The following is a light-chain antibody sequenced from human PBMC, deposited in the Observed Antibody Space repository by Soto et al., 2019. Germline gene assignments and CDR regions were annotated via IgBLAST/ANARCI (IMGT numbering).Light chain of an antibody. CDR2: DAS. CDR1: QSVNSY. Sequence: EIVLTQSPATLSLSPGERGTLSCRASQSVNSYLAWYQQKPGQPPRLLIYDASNRATGIPARFSGSGSGTDFSLTISSLEPEDFAVYYCQQRSNWRRTFGQGTKVESK. CDR3: QQRSNWRRT. J-gene: IGKJ1*01. V-gene: IGKV3-11*01.